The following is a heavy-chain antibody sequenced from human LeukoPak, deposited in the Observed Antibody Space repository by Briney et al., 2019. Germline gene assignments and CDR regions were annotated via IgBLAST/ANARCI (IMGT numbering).Heavy chain of an antibody. J-gene: IGHJ5*02. CDR3: ARVRPIVAGAMGVEEKWFDP. CDR1: GYTFTDYY. V-gene: IGHV1-2*02. CDR2: INSKSGGT. Sequence: ASVNVSCKASGYTFTDYYVHWVRQAPGQGLEWMGWINSKSGGTKYGQKFQGRVTMTRDTSISTAYMDLSRLKSDDTAVYYCARVRPIVAGAMGVEEKWFDPWGQGTLVTVSS. D-gene: IGHD2-2*01.